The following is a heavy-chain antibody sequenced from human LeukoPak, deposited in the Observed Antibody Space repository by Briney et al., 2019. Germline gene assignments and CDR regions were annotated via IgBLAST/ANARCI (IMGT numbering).Heavy chain of an antibody. V-gene: IGHV4-59*08. CDR3: ATHTVTTTFDY. Sequence: PSETLSLTCTVSGGSISSFYWSWIRQPPGKGLEYIGYISYSETTSYNPSLKSRVTISVDTSKNQFSLRLSSVTAADTGVYYCATHTVTTTFDYWGRGTLVTVSS. J-gene: IGHJ4*02. D-gene: IGHD4-17*01. CDR2: ISYSETT. CDR1: GGSISSFY.